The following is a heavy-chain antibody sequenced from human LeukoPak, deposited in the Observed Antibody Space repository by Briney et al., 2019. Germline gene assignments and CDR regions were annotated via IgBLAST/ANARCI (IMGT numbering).Heavy chain of an antibody. Sequence: SETLSLTCAVYGVSFSSYYWSWIRQPPGKGLEWIGYIYYSGSTNYNPSLKSRVTISVDTSKNQFSLKLSSVTAADTAVYYCARGTLKGIAAAGTGNWFDPWGQGTLVTVSS. V-gene: IGHV4-59*12. CDR3: ARGTLKGIAAAGTGNWFDP. CDR2: IYYSGST. CDR1: GVSFSSYY. D-gene: IGHD6-13*01. J-gene: IGHJ5*02.